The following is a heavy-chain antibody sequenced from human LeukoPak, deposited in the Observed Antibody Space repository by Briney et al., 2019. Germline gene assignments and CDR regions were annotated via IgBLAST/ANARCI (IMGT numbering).Heavy chain of an antibody. CDR1: GFTFSSYS. D-gene: IGHD3-22*01. Sequence: GGSLRLSCAASGFTFSSYSMNWVRQAPGKGLEWVSSISSSSSYIYYADSVKGRFTISRDNAKNSLYLQMNSLRAEDTAVYYCARVDSSSRAFDVWGQGTMVTVSS. CDR2: ISSSSSYI. J-gene: IGHJ3*01. V-gene: IGHV3-21*01. CDR3: ARVDSSSRAFDV.